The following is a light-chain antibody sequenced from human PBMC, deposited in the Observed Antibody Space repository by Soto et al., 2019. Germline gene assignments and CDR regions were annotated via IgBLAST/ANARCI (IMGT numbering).Light chain of an antibody. Sequence: EIVLTQSPGTLSLSPGERATLSCRTSQSVSSSYLAWYQQKPGQAPRLLIYGASSRATGIPDRFSGSGSGTDFTLTISRLDPEDFAVYYCQQYGSSPLTLGQGTKGEIK. J-gene: IGKJ1*01. V-gene: IGKV3-20*01. CDR3: QQYGSSPLT. CDR1: QSVSSSY. CDR2: GAS.